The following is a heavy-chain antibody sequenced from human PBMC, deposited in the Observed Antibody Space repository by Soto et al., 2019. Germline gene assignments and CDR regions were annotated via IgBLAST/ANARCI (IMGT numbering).Heavy chain of an antibody. J-gene: IGHJ4*02. CDR3: ARERGNYMYFDY. Sequence: QVQLVQSGAEVKKPEASVKVSCKASGYSFTDYGFTWVRQAPGQGLEWMGWVNTYKGNTNYAQKFQGRVTMTTDTSTSTAYMELRGLRSDDTALYYCARERGNYMYFDYWGQGTLVTVSS. D-gene: IGHD1-7*01. CDR1: GYSFTDYG. V-gene: IGHV1-18*01. CDR2: VNTYKGNT.